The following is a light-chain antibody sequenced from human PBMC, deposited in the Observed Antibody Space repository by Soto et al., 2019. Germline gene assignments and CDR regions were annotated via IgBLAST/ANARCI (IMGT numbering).Light chain of an antibody. V-gene: IGKV3-15*01. J-gene: IGKJ1*01. CDR3: QQSNNWPQT. Sequence: EIVMTQSPATLSVSPGERATLSCRASQSVSSNLAWYQQKSGQAPRLLIYGASTRATGIPARFSGSGSGTEFTLTISSLQSEDFAVYFCQQSNNWPQTFGQGTKV. CDR1: QSVSSN. CDR2: GAS.